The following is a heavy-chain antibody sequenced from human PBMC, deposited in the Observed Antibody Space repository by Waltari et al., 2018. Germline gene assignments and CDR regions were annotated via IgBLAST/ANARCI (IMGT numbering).Heavy chain of an antibody. D-gene: IGHD2-15*01. J-gene: IGHJ2*01. CDR1: GGSLSGYS. Sequence: QVQLQQWGAGLLKPSEPLSPTCAVYGGSLSGYSWSWLRQPPGKGLEWIGEIKHSGSTNYNPSLKSRVTISVDTSKNQFSLKLSSVTAADTAVYYCARVRKGRLYWYFDLWGRGTLVTVSS. CDR2: IKHSGST. V-gene: IGHV4-34*01. CDR3: ARVRKGRLYWYFDL.